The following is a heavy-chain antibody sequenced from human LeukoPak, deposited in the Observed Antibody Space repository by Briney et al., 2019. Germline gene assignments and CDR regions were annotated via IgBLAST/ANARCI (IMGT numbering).Heavy chain of an antibody. Sequence: GGSLRLSCAASGFTFSTYSMNWVRQAPGKGLEWISYISSSSTTIYYADSVKGRFTISRDNAKNSLYLQMNSLRAEDTAVYYCPLELGEGFDYWGQGTLVTVSS. V-gene: IGHV3-48*01. J-gene: IGHJ4*02. CDR1: GFTFSTYS. D-gene: IGHD1-7*01. CDR3: PLELGEGFDY. CDR2: ISSSSTTI.